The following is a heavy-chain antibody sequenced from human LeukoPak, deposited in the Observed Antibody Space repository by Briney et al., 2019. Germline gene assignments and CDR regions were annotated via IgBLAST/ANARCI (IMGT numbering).Heavy chain of an antibody. V-gene: IGHV4-4*07. CDR2: IHIRGST. CDR1: GVSSSTEY. CDR3: ARDIVVVSNIGYWSFDL. D-gene: IGHD2-15*01. Sequence: SETLSLTCTVSGVSSSTEYWSWIRQSPGKGLEWIGRIHIRGSTNYNPSLKSRVNMSVDSSKNQFSLKLNSVTAADTAVYSCARDIVVVSNIGYWSFDLWGRGTLVTVS. J-gene: IGHJ2*01.